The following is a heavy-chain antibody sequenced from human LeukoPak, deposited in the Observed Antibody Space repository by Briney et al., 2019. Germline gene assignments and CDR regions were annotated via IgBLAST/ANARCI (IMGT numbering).Heavy chain of an antibody. CDR2: FDPEDGET. CDR3: AREVVPAAMGDYYYYMDV. CDR1: GYTLTELS. D-gene: IGHD2-2*01. J-gene: IGHJ6*03. Sequence: ASVKVSCKASGYTLTELSMHWVRQAPGKGLEWMGGFDPEDGETIYAQKFQGRVTMTEDTSTDTAYMELSSLRSEDTAVYYCAREVVPAAMGDYYYYMDVWGKGTTVTVSS. V-gene: IGHV1-24*01.